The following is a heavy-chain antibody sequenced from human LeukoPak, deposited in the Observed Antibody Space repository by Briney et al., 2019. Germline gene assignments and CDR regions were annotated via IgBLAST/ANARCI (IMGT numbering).Heavy chain of an antibody. CDR2: ITVNGGTT. D-gene: IGHD6-19*01. Sequence: PGGSLRLSCAASGFIFSSYAMSWVRQAPGKGLEWVSSITVNGGTTFSADSVRGRFTISRDNSKNTLYLQMNSLRAEDTAVYYCARDHKWLTYYYYGMDVWGQGTTVTVSS. CDR1: GFIFSSYA. J-gene: IGHJ6*02. V-gene: IGHV3-23*01. CDR3: ARDHKWLTYYYYGMDV.